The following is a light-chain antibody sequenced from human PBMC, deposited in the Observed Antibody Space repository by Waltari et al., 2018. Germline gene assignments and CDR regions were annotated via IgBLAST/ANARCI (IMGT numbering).Light chain of an antibody. J-gene: IGKJ5*01. CDR3: QQYGSSAIT. CDR1: QSVSSSY. Sequence: EIVLTQSPGTLSLSPGERATLSCRASQSVSSSYLAWYQQKPGQAPRLLIYGASSRATGIPYRFSGSGSGTDFTLTISRLEPEDFAVYYCQQYGSSAITFGQGTRLEIK. CDR2: GAS. V-gene: IGKV3-20*01.